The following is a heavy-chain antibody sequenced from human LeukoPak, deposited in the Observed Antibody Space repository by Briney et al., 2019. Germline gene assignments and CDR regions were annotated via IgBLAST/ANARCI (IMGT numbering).Heavy chain of an antibody. Sequence: GGSLRLSCAASGFTFTTYWMTWVRQAPGKGLEWVANIKQDGSEKYYVDSVKGRFTISRDNAKNSLYLQMNSVRAEDTAVYYCARNLRLNYYYYGMDVWGQGTTVTVSS. V-gene: IGHV3-7*01. CDR1: GFTFTTYW. CDR2: IKQDGSEK. D-gene: IGHD3-16*01. J-gene: IGHJ6*02. CDR3: ARNLRLNYYYYGMDV.